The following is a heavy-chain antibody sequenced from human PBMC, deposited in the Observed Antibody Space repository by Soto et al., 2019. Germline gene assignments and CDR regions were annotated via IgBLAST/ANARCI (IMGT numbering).Heavy chain of an antibody. CDR3: AREGNDFWSGYYMRGYYYYGMDV. Sequence: WSSLRLSCAASGLTFSSYAMHWVRQAPGKVLEWVAVISYDGSNKYYADSVKVRFTISRDNSKNTLYLQMNSLRAEDTAVYYCAREGNDFWSGYYMRGYYYYGMDVWGQGTTVTVSS. CDR1: GLTFSSYA. D-gene: IGHD3-3*01. J-gene: IGHJ6*02. V-gene: IGHV3-30-3*01. CDR2: ISYDGSNK.